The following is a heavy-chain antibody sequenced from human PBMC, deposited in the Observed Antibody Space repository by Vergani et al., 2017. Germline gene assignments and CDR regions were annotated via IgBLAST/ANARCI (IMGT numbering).Heavy chain of an antibody. CDR2: IYYSGST. V-gene: IGHV4-39*01. CDR3: ARRGYGDYGVFDY. D-gene: IGHD4-17*01. Sequence: QLQLQESGPGLVKPSETLSLTCTVSGGSISSSSYYWGWIRQPPGKGLEWIGSIYYSGSTYYNPSLKSRVTISVDTSKNQFSLKLSSVTAADTAVYYCARRGYGDYGVFDYWGQGTLVTVSS. J-gene: IGHJ4*02. CDR1: GGSISSSSYY.